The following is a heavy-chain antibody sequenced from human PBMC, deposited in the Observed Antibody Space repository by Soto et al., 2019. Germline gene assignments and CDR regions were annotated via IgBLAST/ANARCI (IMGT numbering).Heavy chain of an antibody. CDR1: GYTFTNYD. CDR2: ISTYTGNT. CDR3: ARGYYYGSGRPTPGGMDV. V-gene: IGHV1-18*01. D-gene: IGHD3-10*01. J-gene: IGHJ6*02. Sequence: QVHLVQSGAEVKKPGASVKVSCKASGYTFTNYDINWVRQAPGQGLEWMGWISTYTGNTNYAQKLQGRVTMTTDTSTSTADMELRILRSDDTAVYYCARGYYYGSGRPTPGGMDVWGQGTTVTVSS.